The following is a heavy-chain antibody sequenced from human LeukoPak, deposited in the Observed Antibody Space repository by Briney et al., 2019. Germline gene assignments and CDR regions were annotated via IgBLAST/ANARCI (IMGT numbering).Heavy chain of an antibody. D-gene: IGHD3-10*01. Sequence: SETLSLTCTVSGGSISSYYWSWIRQPPGKGLEWIGCIYYSGSTNYNPSLKSRVTISVDTSKNQFSLKLSSVTAADTAVYYCARLFSRSAYSSSYYYLDVWGKGTTVTVSS. V-gene: IGHV4-59*08. CDR2: IYYSGST. CDR3: ARLFSRSAYSSSYYYLDV. J-gene: IGHJ6*03. CDR1: GGSISSYY.